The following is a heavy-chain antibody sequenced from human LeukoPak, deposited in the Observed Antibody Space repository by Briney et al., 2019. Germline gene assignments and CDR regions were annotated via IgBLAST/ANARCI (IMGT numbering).Heavy chain of an antibody. CDR3: ARGYNSGWYAY. V-gene: IGHV4-59*08. CDR1: GDSFNNFY. Sequence: SETLSLTCTVSGDSFNNFYWSWIRQPPGMGLEWIGYIYYTGSTNYNPSLKSRVTISVDTSKNQFSLKVNSVTAADTAVYYCARGYNSGWYAYWGQGTLVTVSS. D-gene: IGHD6-19*01. J-gene: IGHJ4*02. CDR2: IYYTGST.